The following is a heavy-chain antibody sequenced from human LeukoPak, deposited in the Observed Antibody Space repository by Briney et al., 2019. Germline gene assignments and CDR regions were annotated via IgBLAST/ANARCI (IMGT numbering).Heavy chain of an antibody. CDR3: ARRSRGGFIFSPSRTTYYFDY. D-gene: IGHD2-15*01. J-gene: IGHJ4*02. V-gene: IGHV4-39*01. CDR2: IYYSGST. CDR1: GGSISSSSYY. Sequence: SETLSLTCTVSGGSISSSSYYWGWIRQPPGKGLEWIGSIYYSGSTYYNPSLKSRVTISVDTSKNQFSLKLSSVTAADTAVYYCARRSRGGFIFSPSRTTYYFDYWGQGTLVTVSS.